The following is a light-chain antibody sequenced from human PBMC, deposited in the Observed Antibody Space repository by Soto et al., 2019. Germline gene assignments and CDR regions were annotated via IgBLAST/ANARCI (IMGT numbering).Light chain of an antibody. J-gene: IGLJ1*01. CDR2: EVP. CDR1: TGDIGAFNY. CDR3: SSFAGTNIFV. Sequence: QSALTQPPSASGSPGQSVTISCTGTTGDIGAFNYVSWYQQRPGKAPKLIIYEVPRRPSGVPHRIFASKSDKTASLTVSGLQAEVEADYYCSSFAGTNIFVVGTGTMVPV. V-gene: IGLV2-8*01.